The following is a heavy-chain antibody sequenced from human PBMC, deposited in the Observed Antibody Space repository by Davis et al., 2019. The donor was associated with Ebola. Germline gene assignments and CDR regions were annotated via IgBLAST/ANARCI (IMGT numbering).Heavy chain of an antibody. CDR1: GFTFDDYA. D-gene: IGHD5-18*01. V-gene: IGHV3-9*01. CDR2: ISWNSGSI. Sequence: SLKISCAASGFTFDDYAMHWVRQAPGKGLEWVSGISWNSGSIGYADSVKGRFTISRDNAKNSLYLQMNSLRAEDTALYYCAKDVDTAMGYGVDYWGQGTLVTVSS. J-gene: IGHJ4*02. CDR3: AKDVDTAMGYGVDY.